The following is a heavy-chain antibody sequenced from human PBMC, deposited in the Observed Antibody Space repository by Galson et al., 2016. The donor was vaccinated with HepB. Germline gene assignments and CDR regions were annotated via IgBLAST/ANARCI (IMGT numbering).Heavy chain of an antibody. CDR1: GYTFTSYD. Sequence: SVKVSCKASGYTFTSYDINWVRQATGQGLEWMGWMNPNSGNTGYAQKFQGRVTMTRNTSISTAYMELSSLRSEDTAVYYCARVHSSSWYYREFDAFDIWGQGTMVTVSS. D-gene: IGHD6-13*01. V-gene: IGHV1-8*01. CDR2: MNPNSGNT. J-gene: IGHJ3*02. CDR3: ARVHSSSWYYREFDAFDI.